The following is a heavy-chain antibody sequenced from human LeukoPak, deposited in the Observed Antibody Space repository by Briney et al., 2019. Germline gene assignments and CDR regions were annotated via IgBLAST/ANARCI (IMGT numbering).Heavy chain of an antibody. D-gene: IGHD3-22*01. CDR3: AKDWAPYYYDSSGYYDY. Sequence: GGSLRLSCAASGSTFSSYAMSWVRQAPGKGLEWVSAISGSGGSTYYADSVKGRFTISRDNSKNTLYLQMNSLRAEDTAVYYCAKDWAPYYYDSSGYYDYWGQGTLVTVSS. J-gene: IGHJ4*02. CDR2: ISGSGGST. CDR1: GSTFSSYA. V-gene: IGHV3-23*01.